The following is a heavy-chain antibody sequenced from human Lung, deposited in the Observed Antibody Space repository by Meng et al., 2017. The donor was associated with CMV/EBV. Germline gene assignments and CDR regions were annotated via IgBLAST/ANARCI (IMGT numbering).Heavy chain of an antibody. Sequence: GXSXRLXCAASGFTFSSYAMHWVRQAPGKGLEWVAVISYDGSNKYYADSVKGRFTISRDNSKNTLYLQMNSLRAEDTAVYYCARSLAGYSSSWYRYWGQGTLVTVSS. D-gene: IGHD6-13*01. CDR3: ARSLAGYSSSWYRY. CDR2: ISYDGSNK. V-gene: IGHV3-30-3*01. J-gene: IGHJ4*02. CDR1: GFTFSSYA.